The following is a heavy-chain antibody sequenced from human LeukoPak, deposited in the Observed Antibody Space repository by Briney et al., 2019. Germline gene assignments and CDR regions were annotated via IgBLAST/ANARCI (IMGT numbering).Heavy chain of an antibody. D-gene: IGHD6-13*01. J-gene: IGHJ4*02. Sequence: PSETLSLTCTVSGDSMYNSDYYWGWIRQPPGKGLEWIGYIYYSGSTNYNPSLKSRVTISVDTSKNQFSLKLSSVTAADTAVYYCARASSSWYDGGWRFFDYWGQGTLVTVSS. V-gene: IGHV4-61*08. CDR1: GDSMYNSDYY. CDR3: ARASSSWYDGGWRFFDY. CDR2: IYYSGST.